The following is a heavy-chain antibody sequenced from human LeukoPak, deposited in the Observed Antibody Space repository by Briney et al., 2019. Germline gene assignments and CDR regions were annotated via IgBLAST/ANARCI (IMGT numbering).Heavy chain of an antibody. Sequence: GGSLRLSCVGSGFMFSNYWMSWVRQAPGKGLEWVANINKDGSVAYSADSLKGRFTFSRDNAKSSLFLQMNSLRVEDTAVYYCVKDPDPRYCSSTSCSPIWGQGTMVTVSS. CDR1: GFMFSNYW. V-gene: IGHV3-7*03. CDR3: VKDPDPRYCSSTSCSPI. J-gene: IGHJ3*02. CDR2: INKDGSVA. D-gene: IGHD2-2*01.